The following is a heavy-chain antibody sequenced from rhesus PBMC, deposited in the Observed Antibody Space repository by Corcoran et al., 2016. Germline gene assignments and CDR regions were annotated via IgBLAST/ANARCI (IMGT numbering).Heavy chain of an antibody. CDR3: ARGVWGSSYFDY. D-gene: IGHD3-34*01. J-gene: IGHJ4*01. CDR2: IDWANDK. Sequence: QVTLKESGPALVKPTQTLTLTCTFSGFSLTTSGMGVGWIRQSPGKALEWLALIDWANDKRYSTSLKSRLTISKDTSKNQVVLTMTNMDPVNTATYYCARGVWGSSYFDYWGQGVLVTVSS. CDR1: GFSLTTSGMG. V-gene: IGHV2-174*01.